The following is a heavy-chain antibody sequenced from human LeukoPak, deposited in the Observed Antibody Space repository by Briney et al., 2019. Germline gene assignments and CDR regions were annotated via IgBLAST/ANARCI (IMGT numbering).Heavy chain of an antibody. Sequence: SETLSLTCTVSGGSISSYYWGWIRQPPGKGLEWIGSIYYSGSTYYNLSLKSRVTISVDTSKNQFSLKLSSVTAADTAVYYCASYYSSGWYPEYWGQGTLVTVSS. V-gene: IGHV4-39*01. CDR3: ASYYSSGWYPEY. D-gene: IGHD6-19*01. CDR2: IYYSGST. J-gene: IGHJ4*02. CDR1: GGSISSYY.